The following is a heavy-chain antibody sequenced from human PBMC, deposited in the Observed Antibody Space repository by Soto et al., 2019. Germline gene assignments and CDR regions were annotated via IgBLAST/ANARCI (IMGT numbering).Heavy chain of an antibody. CDR1: GFTFSSYG. Sequence: QVQLVESGGGVVQPGRSLRLSCAASGFTFSSYGMHWVRQAPGKGLEWVAVISYDGSNKYYADSVKGRFTISRDNSKNTXXLQMNSLRAEDTAVYYCAKDDLAGGGYDARLYFQHWGQGTLVTVSS. CDR3: AKDDLAGGGYDARLYFQH. CDR2: ISYDGSNK. V-gene: IGHV3-30*18. J-gene: IGHJ1*01. D-gene: IGHD6-19*01.